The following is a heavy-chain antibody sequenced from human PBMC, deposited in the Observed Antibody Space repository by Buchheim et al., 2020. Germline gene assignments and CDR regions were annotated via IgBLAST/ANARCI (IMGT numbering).Heavy chain of an antibody. D-gene: IGHD6-6*01. J-gene: IGHJ5*02. Sequence: QLQLQESGPGLVKPSETLSLTCTVSGGSISSSSYYWGWIRQPPGKGLEWIGSIYYSGSTYYNPSLKSRVTISVDTSKNQFSLKLSSVTAADTAVYYCARARESSSSSWGGWFDPWGQGTL. CDR3: ARARESSSSSWGGWFDP. CDR2: IYYSGST. V-gene: IGHV4-39*01. CDR1: GGSISSSSYY.